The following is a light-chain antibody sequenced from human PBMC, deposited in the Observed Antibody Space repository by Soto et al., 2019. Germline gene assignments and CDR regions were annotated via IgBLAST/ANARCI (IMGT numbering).Light chain of an antibody. Sequence: EIVLTQSPATLSLSPGERATLSCRASQSVRTYLAWYQQKPGQAPRLLIYDASNRAAGIPARFSGSGSGTDFTLPISSLEPEDFAVYYCQQRSNWPVTFGQGTKVEIK. CDR2: DAS. J-gene: IGKJ1*01. CDR1: QSVRTY. V-gene: IGKV3-11*01. CDR3: QQRSNWPVT.